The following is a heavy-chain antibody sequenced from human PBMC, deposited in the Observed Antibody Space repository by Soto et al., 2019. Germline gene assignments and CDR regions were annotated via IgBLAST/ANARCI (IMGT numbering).Heavy chain of an antibody. D-gene: IGHD6-19*01. V-gene: IGHV3-23*01. CDR2: ISGDDGSG. CDR3: VKGASGWKSRGSFDL. J-gene: IGHJ3*01. CDR1: GVTFTTNA. Sequence: GGSLRLSCVASGVTFTTNAMDWVRHAPGKGLEWVSFISGDDGSGNYADSVKGRFTISRDNSKNTLYLQMNSLRAEDTAIYYCVKGASGWKSRGSFDLWGRGTMVTVSS.